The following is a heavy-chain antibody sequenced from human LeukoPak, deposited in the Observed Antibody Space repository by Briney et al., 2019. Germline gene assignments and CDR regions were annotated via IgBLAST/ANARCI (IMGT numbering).Heavy chain of an antibody. D-gene: IGHD3-22*01. J-gene: IGHJ4*02. CDR3: ARMSRYYDSSGPFDY. V-gene: IGHV2-26*01. CDR2: IFSNDEK. CDR1: GFSLSNARMG. Sequence: SGPTLVNPTETPTLTCTVSGFSLSNARMGVSWIRQPPGKALEWLAHIFSNDEKSYSTSLKSRLTISKDTSKSQVVLTMTNMDPVDTATYYCARMSRYYDSSGPFDYWGQGTLVTVSS.